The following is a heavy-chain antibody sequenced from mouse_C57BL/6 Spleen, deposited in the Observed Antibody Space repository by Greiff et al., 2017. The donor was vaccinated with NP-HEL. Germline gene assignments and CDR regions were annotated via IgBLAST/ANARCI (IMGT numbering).Heavy chain of an antibody. CDR2: IDPNSGGT. CDR1: GYTFTSYW. D-gene: IGHD1-1*01. Sequence: QVQLQQPGAELVKPGASVKLSCKASGYTFTSYWMHWVKQRPGRGLEWLGRIDPNSGGTKYHEKFKSKATLTVDKPSSTAYMQLSSLTSEDSAVYYCARQYYGSSPYYFDYWGQGTTLTVSS. V-gene: IGHV1-72*01. J-gene: IGHJ2*01. CDR3: ARQYYGSSPYYFDY.